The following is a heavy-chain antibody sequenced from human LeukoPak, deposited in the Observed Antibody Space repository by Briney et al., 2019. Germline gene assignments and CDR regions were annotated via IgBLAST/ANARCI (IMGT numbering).Heavy chain of an antibody. V-gene: IGHV4-39*01. CDR2: IFYSGGT. CDR1: GGSISSGSYY. D-gene: IGHD6-13*01. CDR3: ARLKIVASGTGYSDS. J-gene: IGHJ4*02. Sequence: PSETLSLTCIVSGGSISSGSYYWGWLRQPPGKGLEWIGNIFYSGGTYYNPSLKSRVTISVDTSKNQFSLKLSSVTAADTAMYYCARLKIVASGTGYSDSWGQGTLVTVSS.